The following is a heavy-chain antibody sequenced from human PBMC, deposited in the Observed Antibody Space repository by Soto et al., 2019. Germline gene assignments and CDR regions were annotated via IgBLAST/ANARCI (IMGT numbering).Heavy chain of an antibody. V-gene: IGHV3-7*01. D-gene: IGHD3-3*01. CDR1: GFTFSSYW. J-gene: IGHJ4*02. CDR2: IKQDGSEK. Sequence: GGSLRLSCAASGFTFSSYWMSWVRQAPGKGLEWVANIKQDGSEKYYVDSVKGRFTISRDNAKNSLYLQMNSLRAEDTAVYYCARDHRDGYDFWSGYYVVIHGYYFDYWGQGTLVTVSS. CDR3: ARDHRDGYDFWSGYYVVIHGYYFDY.